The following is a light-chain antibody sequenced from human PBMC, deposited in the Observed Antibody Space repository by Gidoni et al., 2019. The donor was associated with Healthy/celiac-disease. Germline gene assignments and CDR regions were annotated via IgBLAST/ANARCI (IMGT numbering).Light chain of an antibody. CDR3: QQRSNWPRGIT. Sequence: EIVLTQSPATLSLSPGERATLSCRASQSVSSNLAWYQQKPGQAPRLLIYDASNRATGIPARFSGSGSGTDFTLTISSLEPEDFAVYYCQQRSNWPRGITFXQXTRLEIK. J-gene: IGKJ5*01. V-gene: IGKV3-11*01. CDR1: QSVSSN. CDR2: DAS.